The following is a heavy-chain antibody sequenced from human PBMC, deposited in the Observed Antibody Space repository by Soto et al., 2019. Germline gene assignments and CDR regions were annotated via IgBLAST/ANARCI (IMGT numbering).Heavy chain of an antibody. CDR1: GFTFSSYW. CDR2: INRDGTIT. CDR3: ARVGYGNYHFDY. Sequence: EVQLVESGGALVQPGGSLRLSCAASGFTFSSYWMHWVRQAPGKGLVWVSRINRDGTITSHADSVKGRFTVSRDNAKNSLYLQMNSLRADDTAVYYCARVGYGNYHFDYWGQGILVTVSS. J-gene: IGHJ4*02. D-gene: IGHD4-17*01. V-gene: IGHV3-74*01.